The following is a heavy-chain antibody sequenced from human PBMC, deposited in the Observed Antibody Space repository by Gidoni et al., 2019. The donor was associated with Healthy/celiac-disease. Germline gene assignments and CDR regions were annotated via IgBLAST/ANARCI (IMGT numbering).Heavy chain of an antibody. V-gene: IGHV3-30*01. J-gene: IGHJ4*02. Sequence: QVQLVESGGGVVQPGRSLRLSCAASGFTFSSYAMHWVRQAPGQGLEWVAVISYDGSNKYYADSVKGRFTISRDNSKNTLYLQMNSLRAEDTAVYYCARDSRHNYYGSGSSRPAYWGQGTLVTVSS. CDR3: ARDSRHNYYGSGSSRPAY. D-gene: IGHD3-10*01. CDR1: GFTFSSYA. CDR2: ISYDGSNK.